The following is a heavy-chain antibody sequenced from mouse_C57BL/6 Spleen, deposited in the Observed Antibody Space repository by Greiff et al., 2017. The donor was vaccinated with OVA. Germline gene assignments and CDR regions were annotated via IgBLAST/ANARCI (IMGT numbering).Heavy chain of an antibody. CDR2: IYPGSGNT. D-gene: IGHD2-3*01. J-gene: IGHJ2*01. V-gene: IGHV1-76*01. CDR3: ARDGLFFDY. CDR1: GYTFTDYY. Sequence: QVQLQQSGAELVRPGASVKLSCKASGYTFTDYYINWVKQRPGQGLEWIARIYPGSGNTYYNEKFKGKATLTAEKSSSTAYMQLSSLTSEDSAVYFCARDGLFFDYWGQGTTLTVSS.